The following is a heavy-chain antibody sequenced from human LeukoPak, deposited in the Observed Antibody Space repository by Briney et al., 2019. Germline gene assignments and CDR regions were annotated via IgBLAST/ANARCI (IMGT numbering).Heavy chain of an antibody. CDR3: ARTRMVRGVIIVWFDP. Sequence: ASVKVSCKASGYTFTSYGISWVRQAPGQGLEWMGWISAYNGNTNYAQKLQGRVTMTTDTSTSTAYMELRSLRSDDTAVYYCARTRMVRGVIIVWFDPWGQGTLVTVSS. J-gene: IGHJ5*02. CDR1: GYTFTSYG. CDR2: ISAYNGNT. D-gene: IGHD3-10*01. V-gene: IGHV1-18*01.